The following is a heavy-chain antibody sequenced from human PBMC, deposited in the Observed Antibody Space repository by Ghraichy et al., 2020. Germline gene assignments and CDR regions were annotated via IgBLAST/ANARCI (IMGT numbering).Heavy chain of an antibody. CDR1: GFTFTSYA. J-gene: IGHJ4*02. CDR2: IWYDGSKT. V-gene: IGHV3-33*01. CDR3: ARDFGRSWYGGGDY. Sequence: LSLTCAASGFTFTSYAMHWVRQAPGKGLEWVAVIWYDGSKTYYGDSVKGRFTISRDNSKNTLYLQMSSLRGEDTAVYYCARDFGRSWYGGGDYWGQGALVTVSS. D-gene: IGHD6-13*01.